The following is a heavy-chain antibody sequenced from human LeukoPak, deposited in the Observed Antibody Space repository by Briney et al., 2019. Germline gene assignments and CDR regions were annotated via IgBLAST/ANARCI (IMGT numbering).Heavy chain of an antibody. CDR1: GFTFSSYG. CDR3: AKAHGGSGYDSYFDY. J-gene: IGHJ4*02. D-gene: IGHD5-12*01. Sequence: PGRSLRLSCAASGFTFSSYGMHWVRQAPDKGLEWVAVISYDGSNKYYADSVKGRFTISRDNSKNTLYLQMNSLRAEDTAVYYCAKAHGGSGYDSYFDYWGQGALVTVSS. V-gene: IGHV3-30*18. CDR2: ISYDGSNK.